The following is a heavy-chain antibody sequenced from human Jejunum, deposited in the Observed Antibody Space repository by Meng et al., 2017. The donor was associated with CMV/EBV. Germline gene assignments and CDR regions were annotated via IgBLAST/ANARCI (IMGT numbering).Heavy chain of an antibody. Sequence: FDDYFFHWVRQAPGQPLEWMGRSHPRPQDNTYSQKFAGRLSMTKDRATDTAYMELTGLTSDDTAIYYCARDSIPAGTTSSFLDQWGQGTPVTVSS. D-gene: IGHD1-26*01. CDR2: SHPRPQDN. J-gene: IGHJ1*01. CDR3: ARDSIPAGTTSSFLDQ. CDR1: FDDYF. V-gene: IGHV1-2*06.